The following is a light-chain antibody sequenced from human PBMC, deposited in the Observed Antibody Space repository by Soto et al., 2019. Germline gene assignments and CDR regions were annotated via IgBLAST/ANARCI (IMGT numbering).Light chain of an antibody. J-gene: IGKJ2*01. CDR2: KTS. CDR3: QQYNTYS. CDR1: QSLNSW. Sequence: DIQMTQSPSTLSASVGDRVSITCRASQSLNSWLAWYQQKSGKAPKLLNYKTSTLESGVPSRFSGSGSGTEFTLTISILQPDDFATYYCQQYNTYSFGQGTKLEIK. V-gene: IGKV1-5*03.